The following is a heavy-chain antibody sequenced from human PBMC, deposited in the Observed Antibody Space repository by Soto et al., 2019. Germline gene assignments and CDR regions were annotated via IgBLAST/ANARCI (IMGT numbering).Heavy chain of an antibody. J-gene: IGHJ4*02. D-gene: IGHD1-7*01. CDR2: IYYSGST. CDR1: GGSVSSGSYY. V-gene: IGHV4-61*01. CDR3: ANIETDKELPGY. Sequence: SETLSLTCTVSGGSVSSGSYYWSWIRQPPGKGLEWIGYIYYSGSTNYNPSLKSRVTISVDTSKNQFSLKLSSVTAADTAVYYCANIETDKELPGYWGQGTLVTVSS.